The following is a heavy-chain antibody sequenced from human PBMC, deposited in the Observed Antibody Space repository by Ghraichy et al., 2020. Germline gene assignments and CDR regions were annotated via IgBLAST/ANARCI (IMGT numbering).Heavy chain of an antibody. J-gene: IGHJ3*02. CDR1: GGSISSSSYY. Sequence: SETLSLTCTVSGGSISSSSYYWGWIRQPPGKGLEWIGSIYYSGSTYYNPSLKSRVTISVDTSKNQFSLKLSSVTAADTAVYYCARSPGGGSGSYPGDFDIWGQGTMVTVAS. D-gene: IGHD1-26*01. V-gene: IGHV4-39*01. CDR3: ARSPGGGSGSYPGDFDI. CDR2: IYYSGST.